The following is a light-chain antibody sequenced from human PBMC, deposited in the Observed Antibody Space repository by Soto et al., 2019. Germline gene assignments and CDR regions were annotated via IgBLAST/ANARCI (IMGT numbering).Light chain of an antibody. Sequence: EIVLTQSPGTLSLSPGERATLSYRASQSVSSSYLAWYQQKPGQAPRLLIYGASSRATGIPDRFSGSGSGTDFILTISRLEPEDFAVYYCHHYDSSPLTFGGGTKVEIK. V-gene: IGKV3-20*01. CDR1: QSVSSSY. CDR3: HHYDSSPLT. CDR2: GAS. J-gene: IGKJ4*01.